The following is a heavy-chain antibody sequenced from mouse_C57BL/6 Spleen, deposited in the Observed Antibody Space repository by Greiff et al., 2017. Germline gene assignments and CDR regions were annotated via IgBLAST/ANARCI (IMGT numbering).Heavy chain of an antibody. V-gene: IGHV1-72*01. CDR3: ARCYYDSLYYFDY. Sequence: VQLQQPGAELVKPGASVKLSCKASGYTFTSYWMHWVKQRPGRGLEWIGRIDPNSGGTKYNEKFKSKATLTVDKPSSTAYMQLSSLTSEDSAVYYCARCYYDSLYYFDYWGQGTTLTVSS. CDR1: GYTFTSYW. CDR2: IDPNSGGT. J-gene: IGHJ2*01. D-gene: IGHD2-4*01.